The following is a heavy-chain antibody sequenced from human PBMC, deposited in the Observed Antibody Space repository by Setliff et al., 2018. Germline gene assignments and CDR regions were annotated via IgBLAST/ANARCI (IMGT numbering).Heavy chain of an antibody. CDR2: ISVYNGHT. CDR1: GYNFAESI. Sequence: GASVKVSCKASGYNFAESIVSWVRQAPGQGLEWMGWISVYNGHTYSAQKFQARVTLTTDTSTNMAYREPRGLRSDDTAIYYCLRLVRYCTTIACHRNLGEEVWGQGTLVTVSS. CDR3: LRLVRYCTTIACHRNLGEEV. J-gene: IGHJ4*02. D-gene: IGHD2-8*01. V-gene: IGHV1-18*01.